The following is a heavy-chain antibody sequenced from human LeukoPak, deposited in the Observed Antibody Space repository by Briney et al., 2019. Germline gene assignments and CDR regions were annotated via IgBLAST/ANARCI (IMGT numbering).Heavy chain of an antibody. V-gene: IGHV4-34*01. Sequence: PSETLSLTCAVYGGSFSGYYWSWIRQPPGKGLEWIGEINHSGSTNYNPSLKSRVTISVDTSKNQFSLKLSSVTAADTAVYYCASDNYDSSGYRLGYFDYWGQGTLVTVSS. CDR1: GGSFSGYY. D-gene: IGHD3-22*01. CDR3: ASDNYDSSGYRLGYFDY. J-gene: IGHJ4*02. CDR2: INHSGST.